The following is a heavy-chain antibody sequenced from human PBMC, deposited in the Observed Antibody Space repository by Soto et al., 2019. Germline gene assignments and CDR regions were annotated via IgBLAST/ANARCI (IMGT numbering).Heavy chain of an antibody. Sequence: GASVKVSCKASVYTFTSYYIHCVRQAPGQGLEWMGIINPSGGSTSYAQKFQGRVTMTRDTSTSTVYMELSSLRSEDTAVYYCARGGYSNYGGSNYYHYYYGMDVWGQGTTVTVS. CDR3: ARGGYSNYGGSNYYHYYYGMDV. CDR2: INPSGGST. J-gene: IGHJ6*02. V-gene: IGHV1-46*01. D-gene: IGHD4-4*01. CDR1: VYTFTSYY.